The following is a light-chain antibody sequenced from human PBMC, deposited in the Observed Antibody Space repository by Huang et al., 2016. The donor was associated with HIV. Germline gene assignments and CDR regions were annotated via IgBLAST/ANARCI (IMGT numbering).Light chain of an antibody. Sequence: DIQMTQSPSSLSASVGDRVTIPCRASENIRRYLNWYQQKPGKPPKLLIHSASTLQSGVPSRFSGSGSGTDFTLTITSLQPEDFATYYCHGSLSIPHTFGQGTNLEIK. J-gene: IGKJ2*01. CDR3: HGSLSIPHT. V-gene: IGKV1-39*01. CDR2: SAS. CDR1: ENIRRY.